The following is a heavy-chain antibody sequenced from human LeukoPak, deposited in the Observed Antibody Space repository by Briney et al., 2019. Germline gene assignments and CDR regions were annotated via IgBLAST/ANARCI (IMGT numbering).Heavy chain of an antibody. Sequence: PSETLSLTCAVYGGSFSGYYWSWIRQPPGKGLEWIGEIDHSGSTNYNPSLKSRVTISVDTSKNQFSLKLSSVTAADTAVYYCARGPRYCSSTSCFRSFFYYYYGMDVWGKGTTVTVSS. V-gene: IGHV4-34*01. D-gene: IGHD2-2*01. CDR2: IDHSGST. J-gene: IGHJ6*04. CDR1: GGSFSGYY. CDR3: ARGPRYCSSTSCFRSFFYYYYGMDV.